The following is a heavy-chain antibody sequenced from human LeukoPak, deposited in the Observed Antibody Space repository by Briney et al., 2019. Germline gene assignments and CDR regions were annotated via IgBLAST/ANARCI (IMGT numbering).Heavy chain of an antibody. CDR3: AKDIAAAGPDAFDI. D-gene: IGHD6-13*01. V-gene: IGHV3-43*02. J-gene: IGHJ3*02. CDR2: ISGDGGST. Sequence: PGGSLRLSCAASGFTFDDYAMHWVRQAPGKGLEWVSLISGDGGSTYYADSVKGRFTISRDNSKNSLYLQMSSLGTEDTALYYCAKDIAAAGPDAFDIWGQGTMVTVSS. CDR1: GFTFDDYA.